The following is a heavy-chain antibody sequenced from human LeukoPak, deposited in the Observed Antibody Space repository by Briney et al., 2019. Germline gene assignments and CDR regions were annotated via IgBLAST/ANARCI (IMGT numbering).Heavy chain of an antibody. CDR1: GFSFTTYA. D-gene: IGHD3-22*01. Sequence: GGSLRLSCAASGFSFTTYAMSWVRQAPGKGLEWLSTVSDSGADTYYADSVKGRFTISRDNSRNTLYVQMNSLRAEDTAVYYCAKKRYYDSSGQEDSFDYWGQGTLVTVSS. V-gene: IGHV3-23*01. CDR3: AKKRYYDSSGQEDSFDY. J-gene: IGHJ4*02. CDR2: VSDSGADT.